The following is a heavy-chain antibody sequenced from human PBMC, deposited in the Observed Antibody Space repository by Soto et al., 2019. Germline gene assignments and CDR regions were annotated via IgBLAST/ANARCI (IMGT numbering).Heavy chain of an antibody. CDR2: IRGGSVAT. CDR3: AKGGVGTIDWFDP. V-gene: IGHV3-23*01. D-gene: IGHD1-7*01. Sequence: EVQLLESGGGLVQPGGSLRLSCAASGFMLSNYAMSWVRQAPGKGLEWVSTIRGGSVATYYADSAKGRFTISTDNSKNTLHLQVDSLRVEDTAVYYCAKGGVGTIDWFDPWGQGTLVTVSS. J-gene: IGHJ5*02. CDR1: GFMLSNYA.